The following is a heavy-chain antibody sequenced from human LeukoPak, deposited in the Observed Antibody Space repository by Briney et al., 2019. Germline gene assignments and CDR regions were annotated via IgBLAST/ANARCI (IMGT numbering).Heavy chain of an antibody. Sequence: GGSLRLSCAASGFTFSSYAMSWVRQAPEKGLEWVSSISSSSSLIYYADSVKGRFTISRDNAKNSLYLQMNSLRAEDTAVYFCARDRGVVGVTHGYWGQGALVTVSS. CDR2: ISSSSSLI. D-gene: IGHD1-26*01. J-gene: IGHJ4*02. CDR3: ARDRGVVGVTHGY. V-gene: IGHV3-21*01. CDR1: GFTFSSYA.